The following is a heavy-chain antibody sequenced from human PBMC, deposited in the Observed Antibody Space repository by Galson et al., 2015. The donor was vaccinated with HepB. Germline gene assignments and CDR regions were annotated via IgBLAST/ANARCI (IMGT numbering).Heavy chain of an antibody. V-gene: IGHV3-74*01. J-gene: IGHJ4*02. CDR3: AKDHGGPNDY. CDR2: INEDGSSR. D-gene: IGHD5-24*01. CDR1: GVTLSRYW. Sequence: SLRLSCAASGVTLSRYWVHWVRQVPGKGLVWVARINEDGSSRAYADSVRGRFTISRDNAKNMLYLEMNSLRAEDTAVYYCAKDHGGPNDYWGQGTLVTVSS.